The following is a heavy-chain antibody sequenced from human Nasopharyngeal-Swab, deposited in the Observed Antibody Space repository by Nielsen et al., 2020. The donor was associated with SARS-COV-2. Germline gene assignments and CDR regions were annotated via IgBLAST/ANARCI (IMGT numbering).Heavy chain of an antibody. V-gene: IGHV4-4*02. CDR3: ARGRGVAARRDYYYYGMDV. Sequence: VRQMPGKGLEWIAEVYHSGSTNYNPSLDSRLTISVDKSKNQFSLKLSSVTAADTAVYYCARGRGVAARRDYYYYGMDVWGQGTTVTVSS. J-gene: IGHJ6*02. D-gene: IGHD6-6*01. CDR2: VYHSGST.